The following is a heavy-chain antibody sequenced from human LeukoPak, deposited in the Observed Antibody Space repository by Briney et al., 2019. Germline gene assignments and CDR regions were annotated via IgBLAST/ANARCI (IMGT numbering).Heavy chain of an antibody. CDR2: IRYDGSNK. D-gene: IGHD2-15*01. V-gene: IGHV3-30*02. CDR1: GYTFSSYG. CDR3: AKDPRGWQD. J-gene: IGHJ4*02. Sequence: GGSLRLSCAASGYTFSSYGMHWVRQAPAKGLEWVAFIRYDGSNKYYADSVKSRFTISRDNSKNTLYLQMNSLRAEHTAVYYCAKDPRGWQDWGQGTLVTVSS.